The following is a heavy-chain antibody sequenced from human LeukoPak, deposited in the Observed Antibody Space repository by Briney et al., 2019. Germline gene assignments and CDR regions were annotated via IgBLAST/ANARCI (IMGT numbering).Heavy chain of an antibody. CDR1: GFTVSSYY. CDR2: IYSGSST. J-gene: IGHJ6*02. D-gene: IGHD1-1*01. CDR3: ARSGGWDSMDV. V-gene: IGHV3-53*01. Sequence: GGSLRLSCAASGFTVSSYYMNWVRQAPGKGLEWVSVIYSGSSTYYADSVKARFTISRDNSKNTLYLQMNSLRAEDTAVYYCARSGGWDSMDVWGQGTAVTVSS.